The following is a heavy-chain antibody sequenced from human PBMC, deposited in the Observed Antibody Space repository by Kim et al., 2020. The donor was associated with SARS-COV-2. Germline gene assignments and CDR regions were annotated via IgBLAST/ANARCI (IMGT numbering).Heavy chain of an antibody. CDR2: VSPDGTLQ. Sequence: GGSLRLSCVVSGFAFHDYTMHWVRLLPGKGLEWVAVVSPDGTLQFYADSVKGRFTISRDNSKNTLYLQMDNLRTDDTARYYCAKLPNAVADPSDYWGQGTLVTVSS. J-gene: IGHJ4*02. CDR1: GFAFHDYT. D-gene: IGHD6-19*01. V-gene: IGHV3-30*18. CDR3: AKLPNAVADPSDY.